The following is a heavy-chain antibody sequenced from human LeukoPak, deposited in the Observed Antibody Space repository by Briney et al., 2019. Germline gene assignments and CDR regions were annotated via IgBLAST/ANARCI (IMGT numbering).Heavy chain of an antibody. CDR3: ARGAEYYAIWRGYAGYSDY. D-gene: IGHD3-3*01. Sequence: ASETLSLTCTVSGYSISNGYYWGWIRQPPGKGLEWVGSISHRGSTYYNPSLRSRITISLDRSKQKFSLKLTSVTAADTAVYFCARGAEYYAIWRGYAGYSDYWGQGISVTVSS. J-gene: IGHJ4*02. CDR2: ISHRGST. CDR1: GYSISNGYY. V-gene: IGHV4-38-2*02.